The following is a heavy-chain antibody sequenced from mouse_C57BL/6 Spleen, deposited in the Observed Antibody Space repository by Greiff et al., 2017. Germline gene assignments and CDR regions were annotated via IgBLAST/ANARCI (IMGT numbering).Heavy chain of an antibody. CDR2: IWRGGST. Sequence: VQRVESGPGLVQPSQSLSITCTVSGFSLTSYGVHWVRQSPGKGLEWLGVIWRGGSTDYNAAFMSRLSITKDNSKSQVFFKMNSLQADDTAIYYCATVYDGYPAWFAYWGQGTLVTVSA. J-gene: IGHJ3*01. CDR3: ATVYDGYPAWFAY. D-gene: IGHD2-3*01. V-gene: IGHV2-5*01. CDR1: GFSLTSYG.